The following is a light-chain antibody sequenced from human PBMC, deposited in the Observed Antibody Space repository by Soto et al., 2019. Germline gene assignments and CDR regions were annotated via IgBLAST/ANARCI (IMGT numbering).Light chain of an antibody. J-gene: IGKJ1*01. Sequence: EIVLTQSPATLSLSPGERATLSCSASQSVSSYLAWYQQKPGQAPRLLIYDASNRATGIPARFSGSGSRTNFTPTISSLEPEECGGCYCQQRSNWPQTFGQETKVEIK. CDR2: DAS. CDR1: QSVSSY. V-gene: IGKV3-11*01. CDR3: QQRSNWPQT.